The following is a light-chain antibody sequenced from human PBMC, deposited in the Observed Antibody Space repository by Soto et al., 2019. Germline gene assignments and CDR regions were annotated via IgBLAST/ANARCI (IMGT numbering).Light chain of an antibody. V-gene: IGLV2-14*01. CDR3: TSYRGGSPYV. Sequence: QSALTQPASVSGSPGQSITISGSGTSSDVGAYNFVSWYQQHAGKAPQLIIYEVSNRPSGISNRFSGSKSDNTASLTISGLQVEDEADYFFTSYRGGSPYVFGSGTKVTVL. CDR2: EVS. CDR1: SSDVGAYNF. J-gene: IGLJ1*01.